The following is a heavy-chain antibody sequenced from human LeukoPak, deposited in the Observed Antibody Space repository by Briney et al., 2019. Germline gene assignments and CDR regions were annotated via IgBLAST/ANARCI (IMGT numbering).Heavy chain of an antibody. CDR1: GVSLSTSGLGVG. Sequence: SGPTRVNPTRTLTLTCTFSGVSLSTSGLGVGVGWVLQPPGKARESLALVYRTGDERYSPSLKRRLTINKDTSKNQLLLKMPNMDPVHTATYYCARRIRSGTYFDYWGPGTLLNVSS. V-gene: IGHV2-5*01. CDR2: VYRTGDE. J-gene: IGHJ4*02. CDR3: ARRIRSGTYFDY. D-gene: IGHD1-26*01.